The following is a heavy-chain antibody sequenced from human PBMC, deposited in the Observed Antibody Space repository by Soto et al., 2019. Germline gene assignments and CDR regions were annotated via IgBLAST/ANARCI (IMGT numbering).Heavy chain of an antibody. CDR2: IYWDDDK. Sequence: QITLKESGPTLVKPTQTLTLTCTFSGFSLSTSGVGVGWIRQPPGKALEWLALIYWDDDKRYSPSLKSRLTITKDTSKNQVVLTMTNMDPVDTATYYCAHRPLVCISTSCPRVNWFDPWGQGTLVTVSS. J-gene: IGHJ5*02. D-gene: IGHD2-2*01. CDR1: GFSLSTSGVG. V-gene: IGHV2-5*02. CDR3: AHRPLVCISTSCPRVNWFDP.